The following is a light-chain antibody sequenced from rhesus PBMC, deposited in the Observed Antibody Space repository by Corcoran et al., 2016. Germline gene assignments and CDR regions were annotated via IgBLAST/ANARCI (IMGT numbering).Light chain of an antibody. CDR2: AAS. V-gene: IGKV1-43*02. Sequence: DIQMTQSPSSLSASVGDRVTITCRASQGISTYLNWYQQKPGKAPTRLIYAASSLESGVPSRVSGSGSGTDFTLTSSSLQPEDFATYYCLQYNSDPWTFGQGTKVEIK. CDR1: QGISTY. J-gene: IGKJ1*01. CDR3: LQYNSDPWT.